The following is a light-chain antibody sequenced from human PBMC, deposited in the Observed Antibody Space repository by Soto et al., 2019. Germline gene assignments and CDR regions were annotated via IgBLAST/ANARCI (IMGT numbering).Light chain of an antibody. J-gene: IGKJ1*01. CDR1: QSLGYSDGNTY. CDR3: MRGTHWPRM. CDR2: KVS. V-gene: IGKV2-30*01. Sequence: DTVMTQSPLSLPVTLGQPASISCRSSQSLGYSDGNTYLNWFQQRPGQSPRRLIYKVSNRESGVPARFSGSGSGTEGTVKISRVEAKDVGVYYCMRGTHWPRMVGQGTKVQIK.